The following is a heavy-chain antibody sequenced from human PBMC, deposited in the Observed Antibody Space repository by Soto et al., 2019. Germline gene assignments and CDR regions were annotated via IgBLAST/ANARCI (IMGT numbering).Heavy chain of an antibody. D-gene: IGHD6-19*01. Sequence: SETLSLTCTVSGGSISSYYWSWIRQPPGKGLEWIGYIYYSGSTNYNPSLKSRVTISVDTSKNQFSLKLSSVTAADTAVYYCARAAGYSSGWYRGYYYYYGMDVWGQGTTVTVS. CDR3: ARAAGYSSGWYRGYYYYYGMDV. CDR1: GGSISSYY. V-gene: IGHV4-59*01. J-gene: IGHJ6*02. CDR2: IYYSGST.